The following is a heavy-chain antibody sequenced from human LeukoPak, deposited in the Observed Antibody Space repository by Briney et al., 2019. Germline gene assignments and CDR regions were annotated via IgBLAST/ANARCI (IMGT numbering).Heavy chain of an antibody. CDR2: VYYTGNT. J-gene: IGHJ3*02. V-gene: IGHV4-59*01. Sequence: PSETLSLTCTVSGGSISTYYWNWIRQPPGKGLEWIGYVYYTGNTNYNPSLKSRVTISVDTSKNQFSLKLSSVTAADTAVYYCAKSNGYGLVDIWGQGTMVTVSS. D-gene: IGHD3-10*01. CDR1: GGSISTYY. CDR3: AKSNGYGLVDI.